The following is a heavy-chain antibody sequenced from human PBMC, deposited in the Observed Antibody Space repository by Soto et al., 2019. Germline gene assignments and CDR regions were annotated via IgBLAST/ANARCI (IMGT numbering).Heavy chain of an antibody. D-gene: IGHD2-2*01. CDR1: GGSISSGGYY. CDR2: IYYSGST. J-gene: IGHJ5*02. CDR3: ARNGPDIVVVPQFDP. V-gene: IGHV4-31*03. Sequence: SETLSLTCTVSGGSISSGGYYWSWIRQHPGKGLEWIGYIYYSGSTYYNPSLKSRVTISVDTSKNQFSLKLSSVTAADTAVYYCARNGPDIVVVPQFDPWGQGTLVTVSS.